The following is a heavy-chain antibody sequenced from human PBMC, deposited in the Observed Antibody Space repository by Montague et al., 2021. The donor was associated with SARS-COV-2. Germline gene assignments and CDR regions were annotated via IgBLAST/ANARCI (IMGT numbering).Heavy chain of an antibody. J-gene: IGHJ4*02. CDR2: IKEDASEK. D-gene: IGHD2-15*01. V-gene: IGHV3-7*01. CDR1: GFIFSQYW. CDR3: ARIPHASWYWYFDY. Sequence: FLRLSCAASGFIFSQYWLSLVRQVPGKGLEWVANIKEDASEKYYVSSVKGRFPISRDNAQNSLYLQLNSLRAEDTAVYYCARIPHASWYWYFDYWGQGTLVTVSS.